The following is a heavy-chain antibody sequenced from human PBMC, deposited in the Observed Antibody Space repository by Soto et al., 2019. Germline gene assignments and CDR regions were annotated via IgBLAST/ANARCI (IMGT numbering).Heavy chain of an antibody. D-gene: IGHD3-3*02. CDR3: ASRSQALSFSALDV. CDR1: GGSISSAGYS. V-gene: IGHV4-30-2*06. J-gene: IGHJ6*02. CDR2: IYHSVNA. Sequence: QLQLQGSGSRLVKPSQTLSLSCTVSGGSISSAGYSWSWIRQSPGKDLEWIGYIYHSVNAFYNPSLKSRVTMSLVRSRNQSSLTLTSVTAADTAVYFCASRSQALSFSALDVWGQGTPVVVSS.